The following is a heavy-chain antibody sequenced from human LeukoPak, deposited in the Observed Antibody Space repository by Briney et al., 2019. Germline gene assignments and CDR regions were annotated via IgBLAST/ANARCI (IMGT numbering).Heavy chain of an antibody. CDR1: GYTLTELS. Sequence: GASVKVSCKVSGYTLTELSMHWVRQAPGKGLEWMGGFDPEDGETIYAQKFQGRVTMTEDTSTDTGYMELSSLRSEDTAVHYCATVLCSSTSCYQDEWRGLSDYWGQGTLVTVSS. CDR2: FDPEDGET. V-gene: IGHV1-24*01. D-gene: IGHD2-2*01. J-gene: IGHJ4*02. CDR3: ATVLCSSTSCYQDEWRGLSDY.